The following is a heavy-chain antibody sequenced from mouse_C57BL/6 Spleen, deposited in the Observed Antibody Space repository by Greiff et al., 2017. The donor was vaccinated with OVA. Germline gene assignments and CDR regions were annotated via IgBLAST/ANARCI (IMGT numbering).Heavy chain of an antibody. J-gene: IGHJ1*03. CDR3: AKDDYYGSSYWYFDV. Sequence: QVQLQQSGAELVKPGASVKLSCKASGYTFTSYWMHWVKQRPVQGLEWIGMIHPNSGSTNYTEKFKSKVTLTVDKSSSTAYMQLSSLTSEDSAVYYCAKDDYYGSSYWYFDVWGTGTTVTVSS. V-gene: IGHV1-64*01. D-gene: IGHD1-1*01. CDR2: IHPNSGST. CDR1: GYTFTSYW.